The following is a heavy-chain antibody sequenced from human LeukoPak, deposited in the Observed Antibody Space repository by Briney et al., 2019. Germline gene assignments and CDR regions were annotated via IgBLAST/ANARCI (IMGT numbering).Heavy chain of an antibody. V-gene: IGHV4-59*01. D-gene: IGHD5-24*01. CDR2: IYYSGST. CDR1: GGSISSYY. Sequence: SETLSLTCTVSGGSISSYYWSWIRQPPGKGLEWIGYIYYSGSTNYNPSLKSRVTISVDTSKNQFSLELSSVTAADTAVYYCARGSMGRWLQPFDYWGQGTLVTVSS. CDR3: ARGSMGRWLQPFDY. J-gene: IGHJ4*02.